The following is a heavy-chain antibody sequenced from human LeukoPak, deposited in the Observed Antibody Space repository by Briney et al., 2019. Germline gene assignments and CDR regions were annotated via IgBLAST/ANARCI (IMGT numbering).Heavy chain of an antibody. CDR2: IWYDGSNK. Sequence: PGGSLRLSCAASGFTFSIYGMHWVRQAPGKGLEWVAVIWYDGSNKYYADSVKGRFTISRDNSKNTLYLQMNSLRAEDTAVYYCARVQQEEYGDDYYYYGMDVWGQGTTVTVSS. J-gene: IGHJ6*02. V-gene: IGHV3-33*01. CDR3: ARVQQEEYGDDYYYYGMDV. D-gene: IGHD4-17*01. CDR1: GFTFSIYG.